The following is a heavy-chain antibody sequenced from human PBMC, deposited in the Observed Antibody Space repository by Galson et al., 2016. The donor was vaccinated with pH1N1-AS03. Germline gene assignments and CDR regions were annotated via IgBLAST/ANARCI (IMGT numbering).Heavy chain of an antibody. CDR3: SRLGGGAESTMVVVVPESSEGY. CDR1: GYSFTSYW. D-gene: IGHD3-22*01. Sequence: QSGAEVKKPGESLRISWKGSGYSFTSYWISWVRQMPGKGLEWMGRIDPSDSYTNSSPSFQGPVTISADKSINTAYLQWSSLKASDTAMYYCSRLGGGAESTMVVVVPESSEGYWGQGTLVTVSS. V-gene: IGHV5-10-1*01. CDR2: IDPSDSYT. J-gene: IGHJ4*02.